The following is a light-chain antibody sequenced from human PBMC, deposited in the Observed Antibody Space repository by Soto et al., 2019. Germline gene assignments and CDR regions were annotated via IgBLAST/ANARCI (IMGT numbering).Light chain of an antibody. V-gene: IGKV1-5*03. Sequence: DIQMTQSPSTLSASVGDRVTITCRASQSISSWLAWYQQKPGKAPKLLIYKASSLESGVPSRFSGSGSGTEFTLTISSLQPEDFATYYCQQYNSYSRTFGQGTKVEMK. CDR2: KAS. CDR3: QQYNSYSRT. CDR1: QSISSW. J-gene: IGKJ1*01.